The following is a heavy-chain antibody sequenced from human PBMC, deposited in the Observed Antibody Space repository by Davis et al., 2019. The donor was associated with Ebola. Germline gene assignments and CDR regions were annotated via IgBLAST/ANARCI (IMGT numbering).Heavy chain of an antibody. CDR3: AREQVGMYYYYGMDV. Sequence: ASVKVSCKASGYTFTGYYMHWVRQTPGQGLEWMGRINPNSGGTNYAQKFQGRVTMTRDTSISTAYMELSRLRSDDTAVYYCAREQVGMYYYYGMDVWGKGTTVTVSS. V-gene: IGHV1-2*06. D-gene: IGHD1-14*01. J-gene: IGHJ6*04. CDR2: INPNSGGT. CDR1: GYTFTGYY.